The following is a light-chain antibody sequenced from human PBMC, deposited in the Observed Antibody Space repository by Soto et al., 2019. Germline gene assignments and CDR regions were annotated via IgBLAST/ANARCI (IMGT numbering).Light chain of an antibody. CDR1: QTINRW. CDR2: NAF. V-gene: IGKV1-5*01. Sequence: DIQMTQSPSTLSASVGDRVTITCRASQTINRWLAWYQHKPGKAPRLLIYNAFTSESGIPSRFSGTGSGTAFTLTISSLQPDDFATYYCQQYINYPLTFGGGTNVEI. J-gene: IGKJ4*01. CDR3: QQYINYPLT.